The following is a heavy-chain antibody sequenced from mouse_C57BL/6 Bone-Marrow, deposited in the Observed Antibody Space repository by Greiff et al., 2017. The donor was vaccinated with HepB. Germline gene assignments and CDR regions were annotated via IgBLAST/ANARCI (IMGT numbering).Heavy chain of an antibody. CDR2: IYPGSGNT. CDR3: ARGYYGSLPWFAY. CDR1: GYSFTSYY. Sequence: QVQLQQAGPERGKPGAAGKRTGKASGYSFTSYYIHWGKQRPGQGREWIGWIYPGSGNTKYNEKFKGKATLTADTSSSTAYMQLSSLTSEDSAVYYCARGYYGSLPWFAYWGQGTLVTVSA. J-gene: IGHJ3*01. D-gene: IGHD1-1*01. V-gene: IGHV1-66*01.